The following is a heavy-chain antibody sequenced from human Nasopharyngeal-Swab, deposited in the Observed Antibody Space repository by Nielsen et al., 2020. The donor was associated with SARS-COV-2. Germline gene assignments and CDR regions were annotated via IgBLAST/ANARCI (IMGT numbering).Heavy chain of an antibody. J-gene: IGHJ4*02. Sequence: WVRQAPGQRLEWMGWITAGSGNTKYSQKFQGRVTITRDTSASTAYMELSSLRSEDTAVYYCARDRAGGNGYFDYWGQGTLVTVSS. V-gene: IGHV1-3*01. CDR2: ITAGSGNT. CDR3: ARDRAGGNGYFDY. D-gene: IGHD5-24*01.